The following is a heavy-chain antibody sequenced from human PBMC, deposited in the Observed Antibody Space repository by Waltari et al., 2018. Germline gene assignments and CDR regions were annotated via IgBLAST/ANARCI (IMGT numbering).Heavy chain of an antibody. CDR3: ARKSSYDYVWGSYRSYYFDY. J-gene: IGHJ4*02. CDR1: GFTFSSYA. CDR2: ISYDGSNK. D-gene: IGHD3-16*02. V-gene: IGHV3-30*01. Sequence: QVQLVESGGGVVQPGRSLRLSCAASGFTFSSYAMHWVRPAPGKGLEWVAVISYDGSNKYYADSVKGRFTISRDNSKNTLYLQMNSLRAEDTAVYYCARKSSYDYVWGSYRSYYFDYWGQGTLVTVSS.